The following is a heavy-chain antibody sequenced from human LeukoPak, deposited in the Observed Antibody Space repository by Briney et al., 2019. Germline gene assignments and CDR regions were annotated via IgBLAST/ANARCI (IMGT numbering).Heavy chain of an antibody. CDR3: ARGLRYYYDSSGYYSPGFVDY. Sequence: SETLSLTCAVYGGSFSGYYWSWIRQPPGKGLEWIGEINHSGSTNYDPSLKSRVTISVDTSKNQFSLKLSSVTAADTAVYYCARGLRYYYDSSGYYSPGFVDYWGQGTLVTVSS. CDR2: INHSGST. CDR1: GGSFSGYY. D-gene: IGHD3-22*01. V-gene: IGHV4-34*01. J-gene: IGHJ4*02.